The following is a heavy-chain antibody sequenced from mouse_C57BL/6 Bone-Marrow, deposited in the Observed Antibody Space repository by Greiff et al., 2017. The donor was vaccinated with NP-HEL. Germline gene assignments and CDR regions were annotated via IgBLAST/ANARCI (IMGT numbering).Heavy chain of an antibody. D-gene: IGHD2-4*01. CDR2: ISYDGSN. V-gene: IGHV3-6*01. CDR3: ARASDYEDFDY. Sequence: EVQRVESGPGLVKPSQSLSLTCSVTGYSITSGYYWNWIRQFPGNKLEWMGYISYDGSNNYNPSLKNRISITRDTSKNQFFLKLNSVTTEDTATYYCARASDYEDFDYWGQGTTLTVSS. CDR1: GYSITSGYY. J-gene: IGHJ2*01.